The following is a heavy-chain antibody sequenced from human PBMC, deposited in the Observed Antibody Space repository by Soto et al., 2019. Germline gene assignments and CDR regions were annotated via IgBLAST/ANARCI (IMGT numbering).Heavy chain of an antibody. Sequence: GASVKVSCKASGFTFTSYAVQWVRQARGQRLEWIGWIVVGSGNTNYAQKFQERVTITRDMSTSTAYMEPSSLRSEDTAVYYCAADHSRVGAAFDIWGQGTMVTVSS. CDR3: AADHSRVGAAFDI. J-gene: IGHJ3*02. CDR2: IVVGSGNT. CDR1: GFTFTSYA. D-gene: IGHD4-4*01. V-gene: IGHV1-58*01.